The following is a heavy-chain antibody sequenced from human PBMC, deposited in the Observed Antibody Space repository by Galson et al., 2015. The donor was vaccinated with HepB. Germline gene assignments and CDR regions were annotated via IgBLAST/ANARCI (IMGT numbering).Heavy chain of an antibody. CDR1: GYSFANYG. J-gene: IGHJ5*02. Sequence: SVKVSCKASGYSFANYGISWVRQAPGQGLEWMGWISPYSHDTNYAQKLQGRVTMTTDTSTSTAYMELRSLRSDDTAVYYCARGALIVVVDATPNNWFDPWGQGTLVTVSS. V-gene: IGHV1-18*01. CDR3: ARGALIVVVDATPNNWFDP. D-gene: IGHD2-15*01. CDR2: ISPYSHDT.